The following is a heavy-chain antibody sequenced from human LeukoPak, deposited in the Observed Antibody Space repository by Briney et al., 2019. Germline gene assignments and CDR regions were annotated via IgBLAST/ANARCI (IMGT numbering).Heavy chain of an antibody. J-gene: IGHJ3*02. V-gene: IGHV1-2*02. CDR3: ATRGGYYDFWSGEYGGDAFDI. Sequence: ASVRVSCKASGYTFTGYYMHWVRQAPGQGLEWMGWINPNSGGTSYAQKFQGRVTMTRDTSISTAYMELSRLRSDDTAVYYCATRGGYYDFWSGEYGGDAFDIWGQGTMVTVSS. CDR2: INPNSGGT. CDR1: GYTFTGYY. D-gene: IGHD3-3*01.